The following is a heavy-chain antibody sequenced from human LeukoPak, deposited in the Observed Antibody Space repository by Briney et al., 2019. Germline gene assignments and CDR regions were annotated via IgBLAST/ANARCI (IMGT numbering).Heavy chain of an antibody. J-gene: IGHJ4*02. CDR1: GFTFSSCW. Sequence: GGSLRLSCAASGFTFSSCWMSWVRQAPGKGLEWVANIKQDGSEKYYVDSVKGRFTIPRDNAKNSLYLQMNSLRAEDTAVYYCARLREIPVFGVVTKSTSYFDYWGQGTLVTVSS. CDR3: ARLREIPVFGVVTKSTSYFDY. V-gene: IGHV3-7*01. CDR2: IKQDGSEK. D-gene: IGHD3-3*01.